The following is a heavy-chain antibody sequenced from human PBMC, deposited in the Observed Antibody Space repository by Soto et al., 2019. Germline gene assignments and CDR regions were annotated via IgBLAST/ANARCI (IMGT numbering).Heavy chain of an antibody. V-gene: IGHV3-23*01. CDR1: GFTFNNYA. CDR3: AKGRGGSGSLTPRVDF. D-gene: IGHD3-10*01. Sequence: EVQLLESGGGLVQPGGSLRLSCAASGFTFNNYAMTLVLQAPGKGLEWVSAISGGGDTTSYADSVKGRFTVSRDGSKNTLYLQMSSLRAEDTALYYCAKGRGGSGSLTPRVDFWGQGTLVTVSS. CDR2: ISGGGDTT. J-gene: IGHJ4*02.